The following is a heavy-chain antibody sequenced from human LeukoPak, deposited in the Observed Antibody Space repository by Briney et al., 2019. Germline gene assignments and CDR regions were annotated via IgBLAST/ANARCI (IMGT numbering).Heavy chain of an antibody. Sequence: PGGSLRLSCAASGFAFSSYAMSWVRQAPGKGLEWVGRIKSKTDGGTTDYAAPVKGRFTISRDDSKNTLYLQMNSLKTEDTAVYYCTTEEGGANEDIWGQGTMVTVSS. CDR2: IKSKTDGGTT. CDR3: TTEEGGANEDI. J-gene: IGHJ3*02. CDR1: GFAFSSYA. V-gene: IGHV3-15*01. D-gene: IGHD3-16*01.